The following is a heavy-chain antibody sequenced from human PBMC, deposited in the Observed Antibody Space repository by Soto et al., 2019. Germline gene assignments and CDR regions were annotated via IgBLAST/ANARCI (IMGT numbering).Heavy chain of an antibody. CDR3: ARDAYSYGHGTCFEF. CDR1: GFTVTNYY. D-gene: IGHD5-18*01. CDR2: SYSGGNT. V-gene: IGHV3-53*01. J-gene: IGHJ4*02. Sequence: GGSLRLSCAASGFTVTNYYMSWVRQAPGKGLEWGSFSYSGGNTNYADSVKGRFTISRDISKNTLYLQMNSLRGEDTAVYYCARDAYSYGHGTCFEFWGEGTLVTVSS.